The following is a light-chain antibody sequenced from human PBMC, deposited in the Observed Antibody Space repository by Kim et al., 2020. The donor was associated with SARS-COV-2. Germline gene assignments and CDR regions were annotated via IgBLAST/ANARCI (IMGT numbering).Light chain of an antibody. V-gene: IGLV1-51*01. J-gene: IGLJ3*02. CDR1: NSNIVNNY. CDR3: GTWDSSLSARV. Sequence: PGQRVTIACSGNNSNIVNNYVSWYQQLPGTAPKLLIYDNNKRPSGIPDRFSGSKSGTSATLGITGLQTGDEADYYCGTWDSSLSARVFGGGTQLTVL. CDR2: DNN.